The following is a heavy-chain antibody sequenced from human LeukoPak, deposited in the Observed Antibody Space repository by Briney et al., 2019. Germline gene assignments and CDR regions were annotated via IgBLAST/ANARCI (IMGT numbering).Heavy chain of an antibody. Sequence: GASVKVSCKASGYTFTSYGISWVRQAPGQGLEWMGRIIPILGIANYAQKFQGRVTITADKSTSTAYMELSSLRSEDTAVYYCARVRDDSSGSNWFDPWGQGTLVTVSS. CDR1: GYTFTSYG. CDR2: IIPILGIA. CDR3: ARVRDDSSGSNWFDP. J-gene: IGHJ5*02. V-gene: IGHV1-69*04. D-gene: IGHD3-22*01.